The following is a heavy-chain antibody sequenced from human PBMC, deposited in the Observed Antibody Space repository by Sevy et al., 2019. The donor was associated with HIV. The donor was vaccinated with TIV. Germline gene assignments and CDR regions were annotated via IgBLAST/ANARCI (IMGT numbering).Heavy chain of an antibody. D-gene: IGHD3-10*01. CDR1: GGSISSYY. CDR3: ARDHMVRGVPYPVYFDY. CDR2: IYTSGST. Sequence: SETLSLTCTVSGGSISSYYWSWIRQPAGKGLEWIGRIYTSGSTNYNPSLQSRVTVSVDTSKNQFSLMLSSVTAADTAVYYCARDHMVRGVPYPVYFDYWGQGTLVTVSS. J-gene: IGHJ4*02. V-gene: IGHV4-4*07.